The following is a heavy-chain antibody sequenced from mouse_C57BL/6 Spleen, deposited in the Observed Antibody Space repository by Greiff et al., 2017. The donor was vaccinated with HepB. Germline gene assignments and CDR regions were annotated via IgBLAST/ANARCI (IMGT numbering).Heavy chain of an antibody. CDR3: ARYYYGYYYAMDY. V-gene: IGHV1-82*01. D-gene: IGHD1-2*01. Sequence: VQGVESGPELVKPGASVKISCKASGYAFSSSWMHWVKQRPGKGLEWIGRIYPGDGDTNYHGKFKGKATLTADKSSSTAYLQLSSLTSEDSAVYFCARYYYGYYYAMDYWGQGTSVTVSS. CDR2: IYPGDGDT. J-gene: IGHJ4*01. CDR1: GYAFSSSW.